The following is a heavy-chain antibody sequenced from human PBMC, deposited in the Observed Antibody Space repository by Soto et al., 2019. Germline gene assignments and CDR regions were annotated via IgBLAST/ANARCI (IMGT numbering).Heavy chain of an antibody. V-gene: IGHV3-30*18. J-gene: IGHJ5*02. D-gene: IGHD6-19*01. CDR1: GFTFSSYG. CDR2: ISYDGSNK. CDR3: AKDGVFEQWLVQGWFEP. Sequence: QVQLVESGGGVVQPGRSLRLSCAASGFTFSSYGMHWVRQAPGKGLEWVAVISYDGSNKYYADSVKGRFTISRDNSKKTLYLQMNSLVAEDTAVYYCAKDGVFEQWLVQGWFEPWGQGTLVTVSS.